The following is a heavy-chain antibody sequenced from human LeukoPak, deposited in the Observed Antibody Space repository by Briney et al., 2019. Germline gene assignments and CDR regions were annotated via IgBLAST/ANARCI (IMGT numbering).Heavy chain of an antibody. V-gene: IGHV1-69*01. Sequence: EASVKVSCKASGGTFSSYAISWVRQAPGQGLEWMGGIIPIFGTANYAQKFQGRVTITADESTSTAYMELSSLRSEDTAVYYCASRKISDPLENWNGIFDYWGQGTLVTVSS. J-gene: IGHJ4*02. CDR3: ASRKISDPLENWNGIFDY. CDR2: IIPIFGTA. CDR1: GGTFSSYA. D-gene: IGHD1-1*01.